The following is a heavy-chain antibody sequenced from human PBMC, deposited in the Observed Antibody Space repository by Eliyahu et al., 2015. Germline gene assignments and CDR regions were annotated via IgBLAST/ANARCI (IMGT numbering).Heavy chain of an antibody. CDR2: INGDESST. V-gene: IGHV3-74*01. CDR1: GFTFRSPW. D-gene: IGHD1-26*01. CDR3: ASVLGGSRGAFDI. J-gene: IGHJ3*02. Sequence: EVQLVESGGGLVQPGGSLRLSCXAPGFTFRSPWMHWVRQVPGKGLVWVSRINGDESSTSYADSVKGRFSISRDNAKNTLYLQMNSLRAEDTAVYYCASVLGGSRGAFDIWGQGTVVTVSS.